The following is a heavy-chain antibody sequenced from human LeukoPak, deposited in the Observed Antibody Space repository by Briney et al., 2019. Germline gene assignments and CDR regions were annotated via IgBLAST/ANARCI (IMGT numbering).Heavy chain of an antibody. CDR3: ARRRDSSSWYGY. CDR1: GGTFSSYA. V-gene: IGHV1-18*01. D-gene: IGHD6-13*01. J-gene: IGHJ4*02. Sequence: ASVKVSCKASGGTFSSYAISWVRQAPGQGLEWMGWISAYNGNTNYAQKLQGRVTMTTDTSTSTAYMELRSLRSDDTAVYYCARRRDSSSWYGYWGQGTLVTVSS. CDR2: ISAYNGNT.